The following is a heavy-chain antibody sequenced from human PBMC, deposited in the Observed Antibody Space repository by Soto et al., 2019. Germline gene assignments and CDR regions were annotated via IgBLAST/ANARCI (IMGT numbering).Heavy chain of an antibody. Sequence: PSETLCLTCSVSGGSISRYYWSWIRQTAGKRLEWIGRMYHTGTTDYNPSLKRRLSMSVDTSKNQFSLRLSSVTAADTALYYCARDVGYTGYEQGNPFDLWGQGTMVTVSS. CDR1: GGSISRYY. V-gene: IGHV4-4*07. CDR2: MYHTGTT. CDR3: ARDVGYTGYEQGNPFDL. D-gene: IGHD5-12*01. J-gene: IGHJ3*01.